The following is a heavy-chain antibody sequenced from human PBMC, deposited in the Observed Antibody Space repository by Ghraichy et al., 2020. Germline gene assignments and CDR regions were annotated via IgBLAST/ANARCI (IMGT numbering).Heavy chain of an antibody. CDR1: GFTFSGYG. Sequence: GESLNISCAASGFTFSGYGMHWVRQAPGKGLEWVAVIWYDGSNKYYADSVKGRFTISRDNSKNTLYLQMNSLRAEDTAVYYCARAQGSGYWDAFDIWGQGTMVTVSS. V-gene: IGHV3-33*01. CDR3: ARAQGSGYWDAFDI. D-gene: IGHD3-3*01. CDR2: IWYDGSNK. J-gene: IGHJ3*02.